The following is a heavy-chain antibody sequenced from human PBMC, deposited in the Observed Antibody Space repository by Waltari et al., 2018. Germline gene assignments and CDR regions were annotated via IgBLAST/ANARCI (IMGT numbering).Heavy chain of an antibody. CDR2: ISWDGTNK. Sequence: ELQLVESGGAVVQPGGSLRLSCAASGFTFDAHAMHWVRQAPGKGLEWVCVISWDGTNKYYVDSVKGRFTISRDNSKSTLYLQMSSLRAEDTALYYCVKGRYYDFWSAYPDYWGQGTLVTVSS. D-gene: IGHD3-3*01. V-gene: IGHV3-43D*04. CDR1: GFTFDAHA. J-gene: IGHJ4*02. CDR3: VKGRYYDFWSAYPDY.